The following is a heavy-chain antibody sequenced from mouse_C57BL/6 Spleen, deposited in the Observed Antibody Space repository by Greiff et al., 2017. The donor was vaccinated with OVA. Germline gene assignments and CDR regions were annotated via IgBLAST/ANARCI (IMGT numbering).Heavy chain of an antibody. CDR1: GYTFTSYW. CDR2: IDPSDSYT. V-gene: IGHV1-69*01. J-gene: IGHJ1*03. D-gene: IGHD1-1*01. CDR3: ARNYGSQLGYFDV. Sequence: QVQLQQSGAELVMPGASVKLSCKASGYTFTSYWMHWVKQRPGQGLEWIGEIDPSDSYTNYNQKFKGKSTLTVDKSSSTAYMQLSSLTSEDSAVYYCARNYGSQLGYFDVWGTGTTVTVSS.